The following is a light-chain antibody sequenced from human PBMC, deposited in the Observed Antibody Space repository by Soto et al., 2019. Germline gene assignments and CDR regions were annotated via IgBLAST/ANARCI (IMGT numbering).Light chain of an antibody. CDR2: GDN. CDR1: SSNIGANYD. J-gene: IGLJ1*01. V-gene: IGLV1-40*01. CDR3: QSYDSSLNRV. Sequence: QSVLSQPPSVSGAPGQRITISCTGSSSNIGANYDVHWYRQVPGTAPKLLMSGDNNRPSGVADRFSGSKSGTSASPAITRLQAEDEADYYCQSYDSSLNRVFGTGTKVTVL.